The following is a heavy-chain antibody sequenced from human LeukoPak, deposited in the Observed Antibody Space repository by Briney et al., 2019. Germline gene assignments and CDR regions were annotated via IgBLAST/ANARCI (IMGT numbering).Heavy chain of an antibody. Sequence: GRSLRPSCAASGFTFSSYGMHWVRQAPGKGLEWVAVIWYDGSKKYYADSVKGRFTISRDNSKNTLYLQMNSLRAEDTAVYYCAREQWSRLDWGQGTLVTVSS. CDR1: GFTFSSYG. CDR3: AREQWSRLD. D-gene: IGHD2-8*01. V-gene: IGHV3-33*01. CDR2: IWYDGSKK. J-gene: IGHJ4*02.